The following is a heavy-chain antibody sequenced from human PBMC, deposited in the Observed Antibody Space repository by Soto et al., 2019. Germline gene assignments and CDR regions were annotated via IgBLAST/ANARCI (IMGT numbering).Heavy chain of an antibody. CDR3: ASDSFYYDFWSGYYAFDY. V-gene: IGHV1-18*01. Sequence: QVQLVQSGPVVKKPGASVKVSCKASGYSFTNYGISWVRQGPGQGLEWMGWISAYNGNTNYAQKVQGRVSVTTDTCTSSAYMELRSLRSDDTALYYCASDSFYYDFWSGYYAFDYWGQGTLVTVSS. CDR2: ISAYNGNT. D-gene: IGHD3-3*01. J-gene: IGHJ4*02. CDR1: GYSFTNYG.